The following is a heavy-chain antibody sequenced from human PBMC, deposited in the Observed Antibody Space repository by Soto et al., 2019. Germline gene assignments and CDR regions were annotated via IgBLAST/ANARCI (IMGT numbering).Heavy chain of an antibody. Sequence: PGGSLRLSCAASGVTISSYSMIWVRQAPEKGLEWVSYISSSNSTIYYADSVMGRFTISRDNAKNSLYLQMISLSVVVTDVYYRSRDAPPEDYWGLGT. J-gene: IGHJ4*02. V-gene: IGHV3-48*01. CDR3: SRDAPPEDY. CDR1: GVTISSYS. CDR2: ISSSNSTI.